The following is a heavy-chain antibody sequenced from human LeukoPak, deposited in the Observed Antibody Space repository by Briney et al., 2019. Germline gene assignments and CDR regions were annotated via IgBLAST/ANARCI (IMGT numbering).Heavy chain of an antibody. D-gene: IGHD6-6*01. CDR1: GFTFSTYW. CDR3: ARVYSSSSGKAFDI. CDR2: IKQDGSET. V-gene: IGHV3-7*01. J-gene: IGHJ3*02. Sequence: PGGSLRLSCAASGFTFSTYWMSWVRQAPGKGLEWVANIKQDGSETYFVDSVKGRFTILRDNAKNSLYLQMNSLRDEDTANYYCARVYSSSSGKAFDIWGQGTMVTVSS.